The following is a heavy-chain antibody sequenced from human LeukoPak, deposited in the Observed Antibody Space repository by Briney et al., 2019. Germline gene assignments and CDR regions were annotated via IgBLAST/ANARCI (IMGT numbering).Heavy chain of an antibody. V-gene: IGHV3-21*01. J-gene: IGHJ4*02. CDR3: ARRSPNYYFDY. CDR1: GFTFSNYN. Sequence: KPGGSLRLSCAASGFTFSNYNMNWVRQAPGKGLEWVPSISSSNNYIYYADSVKGRFTISRDNAKNSLYLQMNSLRAEDTAVYYCARRSPNYYFDYWGQGTPVTVSS. CDR2: ISSSNNYI.